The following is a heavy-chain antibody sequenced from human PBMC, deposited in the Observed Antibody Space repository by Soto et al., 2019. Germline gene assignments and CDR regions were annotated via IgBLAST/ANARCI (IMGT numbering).Heavy chain of an antibody. CDR2: ISDSGVSS. V-gene: IGHV3-23*01. J-gene: IGHJ4*02. CDR1: GFTFSTCA. D-gene: IGHD5-12*01. Sequence: EVQLLESGGGLVRPGGSLRLSCAASGFTFSTCAMNWVRQAPGKGLEWVSGISDSGVSSYYADSVKGRFTISRDNSKNTLHLQMNSLRAEDTAVYYCAKQGNGYNTDCWGQGTLVTVSS. CDR3: AKQGNGYNTDC.